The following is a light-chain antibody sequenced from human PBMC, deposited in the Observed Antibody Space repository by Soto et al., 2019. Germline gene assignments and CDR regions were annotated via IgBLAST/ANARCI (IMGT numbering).Light chain of an antibody. J-gene: IGKJ1*01. CDR3: QQYDTYPRT. Sequence: DIQMTQSPSSVSASVGDRVTITCRASQGIRNYLAWLQQQPGKAPKSLIYASFLLQSGVPSRFSASASGTNFTLTIASLQPEDFATYYCQQYDTYPRTFGQGTKVEIK. CDR2: ASF. V-gene: IGKV1-16*01. CDR1: QGIRNY.